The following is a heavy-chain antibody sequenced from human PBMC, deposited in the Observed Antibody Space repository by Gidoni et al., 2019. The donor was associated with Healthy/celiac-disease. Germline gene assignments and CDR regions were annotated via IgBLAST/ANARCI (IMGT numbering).Heavy chain of an antibody. CDR2: ISSSGSTI. CDR3: ARDHLGIQLWFRIPYGMDV. J-gene: IGHJ6*02. CDR1: GFTFSDSY. D-gene: IGHD5-18*01. V-gene: IGHV3-11*01. Sequence: QVQLVESGGGLVKPGGSLRLSCAASGFTFSDSYMRWIRQAPGKGLELVSYISSSGSTIYYADSVKGRFTISRDNAKNSLYLQMNSLRAEDTAVYYCARDHLGIQLWFRIPYGMDVWGQGTTVTVSS.